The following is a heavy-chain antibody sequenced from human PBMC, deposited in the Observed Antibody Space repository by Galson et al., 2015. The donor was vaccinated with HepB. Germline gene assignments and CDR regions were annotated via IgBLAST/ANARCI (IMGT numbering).Heavy chain of an antibody. CDR3: ASDYYASGGYYWSNS. D-gene: IGHD3-22*01. V-gene: IGHV3-48*02. CDR2: RRSSSSTI. J-gene: IGHJ4*02. CDR1: GFTFSSYS. Sequence: SLRLSCAASGFTFSSYSMKWVRQAPGKGLEWVSHRRSSSSTIYYADTVKGRFTVTRDNGKNSLYLQMDSLRDEDTAVYYCASDYYASGGYYWSNSWGQGTLVTVSS.